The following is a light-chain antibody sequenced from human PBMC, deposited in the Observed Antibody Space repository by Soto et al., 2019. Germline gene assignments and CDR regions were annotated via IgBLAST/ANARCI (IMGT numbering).Light chain of an antibody. Sequence: DIQMTQSPSSLSASVGDEVTITCRASQTIMTYLNWYQLKPGKPPRLLIYAASSLQSGVPSRFSGSGSGTDFTLTISSLQHEDFETYSCQQSYNSHQTLGQGTKVDIK. J-gene: IGKJ1*01. CDR3: QQSYNSHQT. V-gene: IGKV1-39*01. CDR1: QTIMTY. CDR2: AAS.